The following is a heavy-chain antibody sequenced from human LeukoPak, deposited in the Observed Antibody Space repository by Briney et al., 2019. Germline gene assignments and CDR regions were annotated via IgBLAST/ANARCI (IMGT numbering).Heavy chain of an antibody. V-gene: IGHV1-2*02. J-gene: IGHJ5*02. CDR2: INPNNGGT. CDR3: ARVLITSANWFDP. D-gene: IGHD1-14*01. Sequence: GASVKVSCKASGDTFTGYYIHWVRQAPGQGLELMGWINPNNGGTNYAQKFQGRVTMTRDTSISTAYMELSRLRSEDTAVYYCARVLITSANWFDPWGQGTLVTVSS. CDR1: GDTFTGYY.